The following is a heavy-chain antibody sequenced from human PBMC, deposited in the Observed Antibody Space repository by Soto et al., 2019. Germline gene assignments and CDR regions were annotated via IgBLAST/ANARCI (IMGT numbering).Heavy chain of an antibody. CDR3: ERGLRAPPFRFDN. Sequence: QVQLQQWGAGLLKPSETLSLTCAVYGGSFSGYYWSWIRQPPGKGPEWIGEINYSGSTNYNPSRKSRVTISVDTSTNQFSLILRSVTAADTAVYYCERGLRAPPFRFDNWGQGTLVTVSS. CDR2: INYSGST. J-gene: IGHJ4*02. V-gene: IGHV4-34*01. CDR1: GGSFSGYY.